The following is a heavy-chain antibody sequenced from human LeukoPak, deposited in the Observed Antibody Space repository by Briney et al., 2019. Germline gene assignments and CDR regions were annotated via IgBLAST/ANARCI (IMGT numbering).Heavy chain of an antibody. CDR1: GDSVSSNSAA. D-gene: IGHD3-10*01. CDR3: ARETTLFRGVINPIDY. CDR2: TYYRSKWFN. V-gene: IGHV6-1*01. Sequence: SQTLSLTCAISGDSVSSNSAAWNWIRRSPSRGLEWLGRTYYRSKWFNEYALSVQSRITINPDTSKNQVSLQLNSVTPDDTAVYYCARETTLFRGVINPIDYWGQGTPVTVSS. J-gene: IGHJ4*02.